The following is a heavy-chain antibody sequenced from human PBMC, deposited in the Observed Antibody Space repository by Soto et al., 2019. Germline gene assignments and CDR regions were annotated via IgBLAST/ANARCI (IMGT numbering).Heavy chain of an antibody. V-gene: IGHV1-3*04. CDR1: GYTFTSYT. D-gene: IGHD3-10*01. CDR3: LRGDTMVRGVVIDYFDY. J-gene: IGHJ4*02. CDR2: INTGNGNT. Sequence: QVQLVQSGAEVKKPGASVKVSCKASGYTFTSYTLHWVRRATGPRLEWMGWINTGNGNTKYSEKFQGRVTITRDTSASTAYMELSSLRSEDTAVYYSLRGDTMVRGVVIDYFDYWGQGTLVTVSS.